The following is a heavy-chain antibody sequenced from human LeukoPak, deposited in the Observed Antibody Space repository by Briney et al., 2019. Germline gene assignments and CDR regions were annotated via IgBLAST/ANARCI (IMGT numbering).Heavy chain of an antibody. V-gene: IGHV4-59*01. J-gene: IGHJ4*02. CDR2: IYYSGST. CDR3: ARADITMIVY. D-gene: IGHD3-22*01. Sequence: KPSETLSVTCTVPGGSISSYFWSWIRQPPGKGLEWIEYIYYSGSTNYNPSLKSRVTISVDTSKNQFSLKLSSVTAADTAVYYCARADITMIVYWGQGTLVTVSS. CDR1: GGSISSYF.